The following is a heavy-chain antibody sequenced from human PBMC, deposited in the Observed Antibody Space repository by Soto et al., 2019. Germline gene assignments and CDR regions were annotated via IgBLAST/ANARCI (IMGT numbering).Heavy chain of an antibody. CDR2: IYYSGST. J-gene: IGHJ4*02. CDR1: GGSISSSSYY. V-gene: IGHV4-39*01. Sequence: PSETLSLTCTVSGGSISSSSYYWGWIRQPPGKGLEWIGSIYYSGSTYYNPSLKSRVTISVDTSKNQFSLKLSSVTAADTAVYYCARQRHRSGWYLRGYFDYWGQGTLVTVSS. D-gene: IGHD6-19*01. CDR3: ARQRHRSGWYLRGYFDY.